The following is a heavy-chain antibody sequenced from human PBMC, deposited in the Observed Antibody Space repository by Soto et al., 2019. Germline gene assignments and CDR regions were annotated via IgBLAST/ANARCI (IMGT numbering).Heavy chain of an antibody. D-gene: IGHD6-19*01. CDR1: GYSFISYW. CDR2: IFPDDYET. J-gene: IGHJ6*02. CDR3: ARWYSSGWYFHYYALDV. Sequence: GESLKISCKGSGYSFISYWIGWVRQMPGKGLEWMGIIFPDDYETKYRPSFQRNVTISVDKYINTAYLQWNSLRASDTAKYYCARWYSSGWYFHYYALDVWGQGTTVTVSS. V-gene: IGHV5-51*01.